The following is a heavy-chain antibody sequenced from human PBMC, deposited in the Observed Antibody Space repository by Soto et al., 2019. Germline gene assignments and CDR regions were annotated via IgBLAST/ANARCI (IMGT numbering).Heavy chain of an antibody. CDR3: ATEKNYDILTGYRGAYFDY. CDR1: GGSISSGGYY. CDR2: IYYSGST. D-gene: IGHD3-9*01. V-gene: IGHV4-31*03. J-gene: IGHJ4*02. Sequence: SETLSLTCTVSGGSISSGGYYWSWIRQHPGKGLEWIGYIYYSGSTYYNPSLKSRVTISVDTSKNQFSLKLSSVTAADTAMYYCATEKNYDILTGYRGAYFDYWGQGTLVTVSS.